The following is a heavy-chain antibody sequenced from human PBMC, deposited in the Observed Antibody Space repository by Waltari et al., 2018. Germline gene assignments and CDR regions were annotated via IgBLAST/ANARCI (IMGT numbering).Heavy chain of an antibody. CDR2: IFWNSGGT. Sequence: EVRLVQSGGGLVQPGRSLGPSCTVSGSNFIVYAMHWVRQTPGKGLEWVSGIFWNSGGTGYADSVKGRFIISRDNAKNSLYLQMNSLRTDDTALYYCGKDVDPGGVSVWGQGTTVTVSS. CDR3: GKDVDPGGVSV. V-gene: IGHV3-9*01. J-gene: IGHJ6*02. D-gene: IGHD2-8*01. CDR1: GSNFIVYA.